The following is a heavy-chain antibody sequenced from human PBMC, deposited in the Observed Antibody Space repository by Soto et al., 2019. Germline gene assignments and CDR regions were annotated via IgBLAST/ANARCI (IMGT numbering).Heavy chain of an antibody. CDR2: ISYDGSNK. V-gene: IGHV3-30*18. D-gene: IGHD5-18*01. CDR3: AKLVRKSPSITAMVDY. Sequence: PGGSLRLSCAASGFTFSSYGMHWVRQAPGKGLEWVAVISYDGSNKYYADSVKGRFTISRDNSKNTLYLQMNSLRAEDTAVYYCAKLVRKSPSITAMVDYWGQGTLVTVSS. CDR1: GFTFSSYG. J-gene: IGHJ4*02.